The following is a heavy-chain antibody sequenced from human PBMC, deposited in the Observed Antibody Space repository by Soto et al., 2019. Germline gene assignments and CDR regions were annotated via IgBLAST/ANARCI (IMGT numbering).Heavy chain of an antibody. J-gene: IGHJ4*02. CDR2: IVLLLNIA. D-gene: IGHD5-12*01. CDR3: VKNSPIGSTFSGYDGIDY. Sequence: QVQLVQSGAEVKKPGSSVKVSCESSGGTFSNDIITWVRQAPGQGLEWMGRIVLLLNIANYAQKFQGRVTINADKSTGTAYMELNSLTSEDKAAYYCVKNSPIGSTFSGYDGIDYWGQGTLVTVSS. CDR1: GGTFSNDI. V-gene: IGHV1-69*02.